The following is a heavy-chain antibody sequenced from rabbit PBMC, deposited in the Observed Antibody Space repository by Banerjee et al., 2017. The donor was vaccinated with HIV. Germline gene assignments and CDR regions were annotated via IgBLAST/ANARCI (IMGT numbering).Heavy chain of an antibody. Sequence: QEQVVESGGGLVQPEGSLALTCTASGFPFSRTYYMCWVRQAPGKGLEWIACINTSSANTVYASWAKGRFTISKTSSTTVTLQMTSLTAADTATYFCARDWGAYAGHGYATGWLDLWGPGTLVT. V-gene: IGHV1S45*01. CDR3: ARDWGAYAGHGYATGWLDL. CDR2: INTSSANT. CDR1: GFPFSRTYY. J-gene: IGHJ5*01. D-gene: IGHD6-1*01.